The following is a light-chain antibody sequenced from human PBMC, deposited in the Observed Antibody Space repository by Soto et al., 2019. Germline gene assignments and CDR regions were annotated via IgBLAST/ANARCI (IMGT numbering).Light chain of an antibody. V-gene: IGKV3-20*01. Sequence: IVLTQSPGTLSLSPGETSTLSGRASESVSSNNLACDHQKPVQTPSLLIYGASTRSTGIPDRFSGSGSGTDFTLTISRLEPEDLTVYYCQQYDNSITFGQGPRLEIE. CDR3: QQYDNSIT. CDR2: GAS. J-gene: IGKJ5*01. CDR1: ESVSSNN.